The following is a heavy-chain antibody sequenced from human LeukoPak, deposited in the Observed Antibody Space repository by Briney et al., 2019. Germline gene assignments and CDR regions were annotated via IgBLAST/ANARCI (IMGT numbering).Heavy chain of an antibody. Sequence: PSQTLSLTCTVSGGSISSGDYYWSWIRQPPGKGLEWIGYIYYSGSTYYNPSLKSRVTISVDTSKNQFSLKLSPVTAADTAVYYCARWGSSGGYSYYGDYWGQGTLVTVSS. CDR3: ARWGSSGGYSYYGDY. J-gene: IGHJ4*02. D-gene: IGHD5-18*01. V-gene: IGHV4-30-4*01. CDR1: GGSISSGDYY. CDR2: IYYSGST.